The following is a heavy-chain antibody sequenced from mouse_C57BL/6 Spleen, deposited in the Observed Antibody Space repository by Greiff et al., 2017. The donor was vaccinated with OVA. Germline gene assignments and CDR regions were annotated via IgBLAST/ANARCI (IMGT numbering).Heavy chain of an antibody. D-gene: IGHD1-1*01. CDR1: GYAFSSYW. CDR3: ARQGPTGSSHWYFDV. Sequence: QVQLQQSGAELVKPGASVKISCKASGYAFSSYWMNWVKQRPGKGLEWIGQIYPGDGDTNYNGKFKGKATLTADKSSSTAYMQLSSLTSEDSAVYVCARQGPTGSSHWYFDVWGTGTTVTVSS. V-gene: IGHV1-80*01. CDR2: IYPGDGDT. J-gene: IGHJ1*03.